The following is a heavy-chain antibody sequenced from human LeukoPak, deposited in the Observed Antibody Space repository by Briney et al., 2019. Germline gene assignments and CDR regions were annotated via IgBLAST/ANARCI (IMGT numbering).Heavy chain of an antibody. Sequence: GASVKVSCKASGGTFSSYAISWVRQAPGQGLEWMGGIIPIFATANYAQKFQGRVTITADESTSTAYMELSSLRSEDTAVYYCARGPITTRSHFDYWGQGTPVTVSS. V-gene: IGHV1-69*13. CDR2: IIPIFATA. CDR1: GGTFSSYA. CDR3: ARGPITTRSHFDY. D-gene: IGHD3-22*01. J-gene: IGHJ4*02.